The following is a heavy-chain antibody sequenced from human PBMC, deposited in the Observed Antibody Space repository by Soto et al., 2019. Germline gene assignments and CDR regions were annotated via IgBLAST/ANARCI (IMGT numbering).Heavy chain of an antibody. J-gene: IGHJ4*02. CDR1: GGSISSGGYS. D-gene: IGHD2-8*02. CDR2: IYHSGST. V-gene: IGHV4-30-2*01. Sequence: PSETLSLTCAVSGGSISSGGYSWSWIRQPPGKGLEWIGYIYHSGSTYYNPSLKSRVTISVDRSKNQFSLKLTSVTAADTAVYYGARDKITGLFDYWGQGTLVTVS. CDR3: ARDKITGLFDY.